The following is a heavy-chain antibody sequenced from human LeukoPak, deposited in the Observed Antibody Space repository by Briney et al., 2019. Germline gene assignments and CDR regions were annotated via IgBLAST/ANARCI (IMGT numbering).Heavy chain of an antibody. CDR3: ACLIVGATPSFDY. CDR2: ISSSGSTI. Sequence: GGSLRLSCAASGFTFSSYEMNWVRQAPGKGLEWVSYISSSGSTIYYADSVKGRFTISGDNAKNSLYLQMNSLRAEDTAVYYCACLIVGATPSFDYWGQGTLVTVSS. J-gene: IGHJ4*02. D-gene: IGHD1-26*01. V-gene: IGHV3-48*03. CDR1: GFTFSSYE.